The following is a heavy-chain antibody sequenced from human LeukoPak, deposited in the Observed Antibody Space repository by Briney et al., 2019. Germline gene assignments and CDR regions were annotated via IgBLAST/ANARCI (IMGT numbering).Heavy chain of an antibody. CDR1: GYTFTSYY. CDR2: INPSGGST. CDR3: ARGGQIAARLVSKRAKSINWFDP. D-gene: IGHD6-6*01. J-gene: IGHJ5*02. Sequence: ASVKVSCKASGYTFTSYYMHWVRQAPGQGLEWMGIINPSGGSTSYAQKLQGRVTMTTDTSTSTAYMELRSLRSDDTAVYYCARGGQIAARLVSKRAKSINWFDPWGQGTLVTVSS. V-gene: IGHV1-46*01.